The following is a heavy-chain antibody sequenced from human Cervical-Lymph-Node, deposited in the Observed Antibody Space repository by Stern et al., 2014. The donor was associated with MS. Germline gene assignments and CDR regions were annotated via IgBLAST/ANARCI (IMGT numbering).Heavy chain of an antibody. J-gene: IGHJ4*02. CDR3: ANEIRPNDY. CDR2: IDISVATT. D-gene: IGHD6-6*01. Sequence: EVQLLESGGDLVQPGGSLRLSCAVSGFAFRSPAMSWVRQAPGQGLEWVSMIDISVATTFYADAVSGRVTISRDNSKNTLYLQMNTLTAEDTAVYYCANEIRPNDYWGQGTLVTVSS. V-gene: IGHV3-23*05. CDR1: GFAFRSPA.